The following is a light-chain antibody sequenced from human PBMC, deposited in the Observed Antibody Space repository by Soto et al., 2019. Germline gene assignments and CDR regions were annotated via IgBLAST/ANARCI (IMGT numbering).Light chain of an antibody. CDR3: QQYKTYWT. J-gene: IGKJ1*01. V-gene: IGKV3-20*01. CDR1: QSVSSSY. CDR2: GAS. Sequence: EIVLTQSPGTLSLSPGERATLSCRASQSVSSSYLAWYQQKPGQAPSLLIYGASTRATGIAARFSGSGSGTEFTLTISSLQPDDFATYYCQQYKTYWTFGPGTKVDIK.